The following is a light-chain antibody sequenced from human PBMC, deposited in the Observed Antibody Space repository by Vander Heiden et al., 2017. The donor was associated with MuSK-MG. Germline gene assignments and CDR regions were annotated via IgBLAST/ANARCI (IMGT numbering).Light chain of an antibody. J-gene: IGKJ2*03. CDR2: GAS. V-gene: IGKV3-15*01. Sequence: EIVMTQSPATLSVSPGERATLSCRASQSVSSNLAWYQKKPGQAPRLLIYGASTRATGIPARFSGSGSGTEFTLTISSLQSEDFAVYYCQQDNNWPRSFGQGTKLEIK. CDR3: QQDNNWPRS. CDR1: QSVSSN.